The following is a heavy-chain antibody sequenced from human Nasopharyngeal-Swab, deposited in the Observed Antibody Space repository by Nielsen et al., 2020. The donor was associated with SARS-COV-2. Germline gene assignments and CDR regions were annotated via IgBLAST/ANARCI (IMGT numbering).Heavy chain of an antibody. D-gene: IGHD6-13*01. CDR2: IYACDSDT. Sequence: TVSCKGSEYSFTSYWIGWVRPMPGKGLEWMGIIYACDSDTSYSPSFQGQVAISADTSISNAYLQWSSLKASDTAMYYWARTGNSSSWYRLDYWGQGTLVTVSS. V-gene: IGHV5-51*01. J-gene: IGHJ4*02. CDR1: EYSFTSYW. CDR3: ARTGNSSSWYRLDY.